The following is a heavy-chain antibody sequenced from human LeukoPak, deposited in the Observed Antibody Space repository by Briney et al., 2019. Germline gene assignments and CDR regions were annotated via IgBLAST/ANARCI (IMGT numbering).Heavy chain of an antibody. D-gene: IGHD3-3*01. J-gene: IGHJ3*02. CDR1: GYSISSGYY. CDR2: IYHSGST. CDR3: ARACTPDYDFWSGPNAFDI. Sequence: SETLSLTCTVSGYSISSGYYWGWIRQPPGQGLEWIGSIYHSGSTYYNPSLKSRVTISVDTSKNQFSLKLSSVTAADTAVYYCARACTPDYDFWSGPNAFDIWGQGTMVTVSS. V-gene: IGHV4-38-2*02.